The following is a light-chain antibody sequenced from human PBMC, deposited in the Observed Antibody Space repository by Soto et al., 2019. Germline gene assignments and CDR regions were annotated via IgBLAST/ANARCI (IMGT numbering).Light chain of an antibody. CDR3: AAWDDSLSGVV. J-gene: IGLJ2*01. CDR1: SSNIGSNY. V-gene: IGLV1-47*01. Sequence: QSVLTQPPSASGTPGQRVTISCSGSSSNIGSNYVYWYQQLPGTAPKVLIYRNNQRPSGVPDRFSGSKSGTSASLAISGLRSADEADYYCAAWDDSLSGVVFGGGTKLTVL. CDR2: RNN.